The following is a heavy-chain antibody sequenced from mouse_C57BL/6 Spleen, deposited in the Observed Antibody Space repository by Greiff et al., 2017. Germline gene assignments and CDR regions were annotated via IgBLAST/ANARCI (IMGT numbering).Heavy chain of an antibody. CDR3: ARERDYDEDLCYAMDY. CDR2: IHPDSGST. Sequence: VQLQQPGAELVKPGASVKLSCKASGYTFTSYWMPWVKQRPGQGLEWIGVIHPDSGSTNYNETFKRKATLTVDKSSRTTYIQLSSLTSEDSEVYYCARERDYDEDLCYAMDYWGQGASVTVSS. CDR1: GYTFTSYW. J-gene: IGHJ4*01. V-gene: IGHV1-64*01. D-gene: IGHD2-4*01.